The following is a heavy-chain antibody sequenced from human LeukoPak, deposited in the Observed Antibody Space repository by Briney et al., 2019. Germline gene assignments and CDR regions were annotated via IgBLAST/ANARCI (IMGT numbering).Heavy chain of an antibody. D-gene: IGHD6-13*01. Sequence: GGSLRLSCSASGFTFSNHEMYWVRQAPGKGLEYVSAISSNGGSTYYADSVKGRFTISRDNSKNTLHLQMSSLRAEDTAVYYCARIAAAGHSDYWGQGTLVTVSS. J-gene: IGHJ4*02. CDR3: ARIAAAGHSDY. CDR1: GFTFSNHE. CDR2: ISSNGGST. V-gene: IGHV3-64D*06.